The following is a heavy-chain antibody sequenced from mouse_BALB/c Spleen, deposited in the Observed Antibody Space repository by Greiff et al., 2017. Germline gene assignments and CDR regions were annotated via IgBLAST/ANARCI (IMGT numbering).Heavy chain of an antibody. D-gene: IGHD1-1*01. V-gene: IGHV2-2*02. CDR2: IWSGGST. CDR1: GFSLTSYG. J-gene: IGHJ4*01. CDR3: ARNLGSYGSFYYAMDY. Sequence: QVQLKESGPGLVQPSQSLSITCTVSGFSLTSYGVHWVRQSPGKGLEWLGVIWSGGSTDYNAAFISRLSISKDNSKSQVFFKMNSLQANDTAIYYCARNLGSYGSFYYAMDYWGQGTSVTVSS.